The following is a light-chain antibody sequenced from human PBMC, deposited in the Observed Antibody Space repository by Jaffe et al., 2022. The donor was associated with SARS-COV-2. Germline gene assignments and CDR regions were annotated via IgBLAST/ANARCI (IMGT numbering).Light chain of an antibody. V-gene: IGKV1-6*01. CDR1: QGIRND. J-gene: IGKJ2*01. CDR2: AAS. CDR3: LQDYNYPFT. Sequence: AIQMTQSPSSLSASVGDRVTITCRANQGIRNDLGWYQQKPGKAPKLLIYAASSLQSGVPSRFSGSRSGTDFTLTISSLQPEDFATYYCLQDYNYPFTFGQGTKLEIK.